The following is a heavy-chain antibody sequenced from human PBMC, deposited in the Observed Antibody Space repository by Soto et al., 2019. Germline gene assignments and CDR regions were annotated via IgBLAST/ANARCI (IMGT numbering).Heavy chain of an antibody. J-gene: IGHJ5*02. D-gene: IGHD2-15*01. CDR2: IYWDDDK. CDR3: AHSLSDIVVVVAGGYWFDP. V-gene: IGHV2-5*02. Sequence: SGPTLVNPTQTFTLTCTFSGFSPTTRREGVGSIRQPPGKALEWLALIYWDDDKRYSPSLKSRLTITKDTSKNQVVLTMTNMDPVDTATYYCAHSLSDIVVVVAGGYWFDPWGQGTLVTVSS. CDR1: GFSPTTRREG.